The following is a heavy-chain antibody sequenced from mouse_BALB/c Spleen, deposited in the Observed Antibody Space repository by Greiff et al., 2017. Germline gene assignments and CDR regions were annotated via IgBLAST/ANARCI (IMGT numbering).Heavy chain of an antibody. Sequence: EVKLVESGGGLVKPGGSLKLSCAASGFTFSDYYMYWVRQTPEKRLEWVATISDGGSYTYYPDSVKGRFTISRDNAKNNLYLQMSSLKSEETAMYYCARGGLIWSPYAMDYWGQGTSVTVSS. V-gene: IGHV5-4*02. D-gene: IGHD2-1*01. CDR1: GFTFSDYY. CDR2: ISDGGSYT. J-gene: IGHJ4*01. CDR3: ARGGLIWSPYAMDY.